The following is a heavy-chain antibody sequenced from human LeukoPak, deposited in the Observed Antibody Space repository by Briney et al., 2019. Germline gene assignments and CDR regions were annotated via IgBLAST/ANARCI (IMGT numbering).Heavy chain of an antibody. CDR3: ARDSSGAYYDFWSGYYTGFSPNWFDP. J-gene: IGHJ5*02. CDR2: IKQDGSEK. Sequence: GGSLRLSCAASGFTFSSYWMSWVRQAPGKGLEWVANIKQDGSEKYYVDSVKGRFTISRDNAKNSLYLQMNSLRAEDTAVYYCARDSSGAYYDFWSGYYTGFSPNWFDPWGQGTLVTVSS. D-gene: IGHD3-3*01. V-gene: IGHV3-7*01. CDR1: GFTFSSYW.